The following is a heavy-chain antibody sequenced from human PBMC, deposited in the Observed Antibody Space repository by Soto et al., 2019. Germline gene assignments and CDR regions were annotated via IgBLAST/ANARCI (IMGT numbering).Heavy chain of an antibody. CDR1: GGSISSSSYY. V-gene: IGHV4-39*07. J-gene: IGHJ6*03. Sequence: SETLSLTCTVSGGSISSSSYYWGWIRQPPGKGLEWIGEIYYSGSTYYNPSLKSRVTISVDTSKNQFSLKLSSVTAADTAVYYCARDSAAGPKSDYYYYMDVWGKGTTVTVSS. CDR2: IYYSGST. D-gene: IGHD6-13*01. CDR3: ARDSAAGPKSDYYYYMDV.